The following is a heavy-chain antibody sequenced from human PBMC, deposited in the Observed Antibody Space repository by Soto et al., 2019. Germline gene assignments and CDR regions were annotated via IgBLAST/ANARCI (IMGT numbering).Heavy chain of an antibody. CDR1: GGSISNGNYY. Sequence: PSETLSLTCTVSGGSISNGNYYWSWIRQLPGKGLEWIGNIYYIGTTSYNPSLKSRVTMSIDTSKNQFSLKLRSVTAADTAVYYCASELPRRQGRYMDFWGQGTTVTVSS. CDR3: ASELPRRQGRYMDF. CDR2: IYYIGTT. J-gene: IGHJ6*02. V-gene: IGHV4-31*03. D-gene: IGHD3-10*01.